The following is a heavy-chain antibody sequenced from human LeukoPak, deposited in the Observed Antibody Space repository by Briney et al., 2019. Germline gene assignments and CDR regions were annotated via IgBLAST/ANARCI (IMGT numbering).Heavy chain of an antibody. CDR2: ISYDGSNK. CDR1: GFTFSSYA. Sequence: GRSLRLSCAASGFTFSSYAMHWVRQAPGKGLGWVAVISYDGSNKYYADSVKGRFTISRDNSKNTLYLQMNSLRAEDTAVYYCARAPNAHTWLSQYNWFDPWGQGTLVTVSS. J-gene: IGHJ5*02. CDR3: ARAPNAHTWLSQYNWFDP. D-gene: IGHD3-22*01. V-gene: IGHV3-30*04.